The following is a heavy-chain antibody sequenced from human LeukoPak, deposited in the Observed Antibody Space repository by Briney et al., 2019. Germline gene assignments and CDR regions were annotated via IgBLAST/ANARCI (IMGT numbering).Heavy chain of an antibody. V-gene: IGHV4-39*07. Sequence: SETLSLTCTVSGGSISSSSYYWGWIRQPPGKGLEWIGSIYYSGSTYYNPSLKSRVTISVDTSKNQFSLKLSSVTAADTAVYYCARNIPYDFWSGYPDYWGQGTLVTVSS. D-gene: IGHD3-3*01. CDR3: ARNIPYDFWSGYPDY. J-gene: IGHJ4*02. CDR2: IYYSGST. CDR1: GGSISSSSYY.